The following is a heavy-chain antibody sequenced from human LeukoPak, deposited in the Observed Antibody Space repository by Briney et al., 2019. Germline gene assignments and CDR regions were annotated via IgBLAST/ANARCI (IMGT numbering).Heavy chain of an antibody. D-gene: IGHD3-22*01. CDR2: ISSNGGST. Sequence: GGSLRLSCAVSGFTVSSYAMHWVRQAPGKGLEYVSAISSNGGSTYYANSVKGRFTISRDNSKNTLYLQMNSLRAEDTAVYYCARGVGYDSSGYYPYYFDYWGQGTLVTVSP. CDR1: GFTVSSYA. J-gene: IGHJ4*02. CDR3: ARGVGYDSSGYYPYYFDY. V-gene: IGHV3-64*01.